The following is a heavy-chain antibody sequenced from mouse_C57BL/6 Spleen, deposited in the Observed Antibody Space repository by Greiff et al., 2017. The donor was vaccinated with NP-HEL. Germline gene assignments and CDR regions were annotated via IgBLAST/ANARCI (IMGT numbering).Heavy chain of an antibody. Sequence: QVQLQQPGAELVKPGASVKLSCKASGYTFTSYWMQWVKQRPGQGLEWIGEIDPSDSYTNYNQKFKGKATLTVDTSSSTAYMQLSSLTSEDSAVYYCAPTGTRYFDVWGTGTTVTVSS. CDR1: GYTFTSYW. D-gene: IGHD4-1*02. J-gene: IGHJ1*03. V-gene: IGHV1-50*01. CDR3: APTGTRYFDV. CDR2: IDPSDSYT.